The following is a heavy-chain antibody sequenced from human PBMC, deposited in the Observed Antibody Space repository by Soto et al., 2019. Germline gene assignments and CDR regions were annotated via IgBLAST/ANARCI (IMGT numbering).Heavy chain of an antibody. Sequence: SGPTLVNPTETLTLTCSVSGFSLSKARMGVSWIRQPPGKALEWLAHIFWNDERSYNTSLKSRLAISRDTSKSQVVLTMTNVDPVDTGTYFCARALREGLPIYYFDSWGQGTLVTVSS. CDR1: GFSLSKARMG. CDR2: IFWNDER. CDR3: ARALREGLPIYYFDS. V-gene: IGHV2-26*01. J-gene: IGHJ4*02. D-gene: IGHD1-26*01.